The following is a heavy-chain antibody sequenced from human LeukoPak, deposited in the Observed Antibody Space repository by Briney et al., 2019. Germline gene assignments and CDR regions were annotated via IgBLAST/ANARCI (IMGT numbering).Heavy chain of an antibody. V-gene: IGHV3-30*18. CDR3: AKDTTRYTRGLFEY. Sequence: GRSLRLSCAASGFIFDNYGMHWVRQAPGKGLEWVAVISFDGSVEYYGDAVKGRFTISRDNPHNTLDLQMNSLRPEDTAVYYCAKDTTRYTRGLFEYCGQGTLVTVSS. CDR2: ISFDGSVE. J-gene: IGHJ4*02. CDR1: GFIFDNYG. D-gene: IGHD2-2*02.